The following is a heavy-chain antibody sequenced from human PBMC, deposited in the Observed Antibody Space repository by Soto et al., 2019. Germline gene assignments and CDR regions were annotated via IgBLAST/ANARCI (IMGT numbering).Heavy chain of an antibody. V-gene: IGHV1-18*01. CDR3: ARYYDSSGYYHSSSSMGPLDY. Sequence: ASVKVSCKASGYTFTSYGISWVRQAPGQGLKWMGWISAYNGNTNYAQKLQGRVTMTTDTSTSTAYMELRSLRSDDTAVYYCARYYDSSGYYHSSSSMGPLDYWGQGTLVTVSS. D-gene: IGHD3-22*01. CDR1: GYTFTSYG. J-gene: IGHJ4*02. CDR2: ISAYNGNT.